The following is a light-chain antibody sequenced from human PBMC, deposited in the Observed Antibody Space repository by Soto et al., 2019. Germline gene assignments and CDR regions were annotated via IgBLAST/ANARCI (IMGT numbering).Light chain of an antibody. CDR2: EIS. J-gene: IGLJ1*01. V-gene: IGLV2-14*01. CDR3: SSYTSSSTYV. CDR1: SSDVGGYNY. Sequence: SALTPPGSGSGSPGQSITISCTGTSSDVGGYNYVSWYQQHQGKAPNLMTYEISNRPSGVWKRFSGYKSSDTASLTISGLQAEDVADYYCSSYTSSSTYVFGTGTKVTV.